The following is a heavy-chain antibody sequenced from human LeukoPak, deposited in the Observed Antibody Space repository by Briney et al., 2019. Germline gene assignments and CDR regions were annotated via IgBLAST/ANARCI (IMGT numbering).Heavy chain of an antibody. J-gene: IGHJ4*02. D-gene: IGHD3-16*02. V-gene: IGHV4-39*01. CDR2: IYYSGST. CDR1: GGSISSSSYY. Sequence: PSETLSLTCTVSGGSISSSSYYWGWIRQPPGKGLEWIGSIYYSGSTYYNPSLKSRVTISVDTSKNQFSLKLSSVTAADTAMYYCARLAYYDYVWGSYRPFDYWGQGTQVTVSS. CDR3: ARLAYYDYVWGSYRPFDY.